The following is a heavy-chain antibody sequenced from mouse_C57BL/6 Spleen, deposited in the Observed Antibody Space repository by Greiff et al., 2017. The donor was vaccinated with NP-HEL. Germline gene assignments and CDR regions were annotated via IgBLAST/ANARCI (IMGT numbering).Heavy chain of an antibody. CDR3: ARNWALFAY. V-gene: IGHV5-17*01. J-gene: IGHJ3*01. Sequence: EVKLEESGGGLVKPGGSLKLSCAASGFTFSDYGMHWVRQAPEKGLEWVAYISSGSSTIYYADTVKGRFTISRDNAKNTLFLQMTSLRSEDTAMYYCARNWALFAYWGQGTLVTVSA. CDR1: GFTFSDYG. CDR2: ISSGSSTI. D-gene: IGHD4-1*01.